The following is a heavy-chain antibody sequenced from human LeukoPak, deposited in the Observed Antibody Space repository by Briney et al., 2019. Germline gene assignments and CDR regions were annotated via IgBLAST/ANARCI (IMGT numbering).Heavy chain of an antibody. Sequence: SETLSLTCTVSGGSISSGSYYWSWIRQPAGKGLEWIGSIYHSGSTYYNPSLKSRVTISVDTSKNQFSLKLSSVTAADTAVYYCARTPYYYDSSGYYEGWGQGTLVTVSS. V-gene: IGHV4-39*07. CDR1: GGSISSGSYY. CDR3: ARTPYYYDSSGYYEG. D-gene: IGHD3-22*01. J-gene: IGHJ4*02. CDR2: IYHSGST.